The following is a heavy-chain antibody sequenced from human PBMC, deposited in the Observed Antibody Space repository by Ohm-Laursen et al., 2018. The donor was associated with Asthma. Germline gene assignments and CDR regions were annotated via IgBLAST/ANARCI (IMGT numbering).Heavy chain of an antibody. Sequence: SLRLSCTASGFTFSSYAMSWVRQAPGKGLEWVSAISGSGGSTYYADSVKGRFTISRDNSKNTLYLQMNSLRAEDTAVYYCAKDPHDYGGFYYFDYWGQGALVTVSS. CDR2: ISGSGGST. CDR1: GFTFSSYA. V-gene: IGHV3-23*01. J-gene: IGHJ4*02. D-gene: IGHD4-17*01. CDR3: AKDPHDYGGFYYFDY.